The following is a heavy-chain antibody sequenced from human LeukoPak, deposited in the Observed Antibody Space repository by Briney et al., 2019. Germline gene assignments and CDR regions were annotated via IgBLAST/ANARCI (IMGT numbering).Heavy chain of an antibody. D-gene: IGHD4-17*01. Sequence: SETLSLTCAVSGVSISHYDWNWFRQPPGKGLEWVGSIFYNEDANYNPSVKSRVTMSVDMSKRQLSLRLTYVTAADTAVYYCPKGGTVTTSYFDHWGQGILVTVSS. CDR1: GVSISHYD. CDR2: IFYNEDA. V-gene: IGHV4-59*03. CDR3: PKGGTVTTSYFDH. J-gene: IGHJ4*02.